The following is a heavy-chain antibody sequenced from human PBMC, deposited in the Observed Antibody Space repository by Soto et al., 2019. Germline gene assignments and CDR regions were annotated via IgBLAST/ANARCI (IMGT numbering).Heavy chain of an antibody. CDR1: GYTFTSYG. Sequence: ASVKVSCKASGYTFTSYGISWVRQAPGQGLEWMGWISAYNGNTNYAQKLQGRVTMTTDTSTSTAYMELRSLRSDDTAVYYCARWLDHYYYDSSGPIREYFQHWGQGTLVTVSS. CDR2: ISAYNGNT. V-gene: IGHV1-18*01. D-gene: IGHD3-22*01. CDR3: ARWLDHYYYDSSGPIREYFQH. J-gene: IGHJ1*01.